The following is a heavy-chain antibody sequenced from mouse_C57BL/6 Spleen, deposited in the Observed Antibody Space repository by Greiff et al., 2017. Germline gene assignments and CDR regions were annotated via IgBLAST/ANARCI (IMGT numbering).Heavy chain of an antibody. V-gene: IGHV1-61*01. CDR3: ARSAIYYGYGLFAY. J-gene: IGHJ3*01. CDR2: IYPTDSGT. CDR1: GYTFTSYW. Sequence: VQLQQPGAELVRPGSSVKLSCKASGYTFTSYWMDWVKQRPGQGLEWIGNIYPTDSGTHYNQKFKDKATLTVDKSSSTAYMQLSSLTSEDSAVYYCARSAIYYGYGLFAYWGQGTLVTVSA. D-gene: IGHD2-2*01.